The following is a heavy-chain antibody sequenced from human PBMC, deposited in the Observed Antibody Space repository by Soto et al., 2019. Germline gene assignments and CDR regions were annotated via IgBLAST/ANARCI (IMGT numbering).Heavy chain of an antibody. V-gene: IGHV3-30*18. CDR3: AKDKVPYFDYWSRQRWFDP. Sequence: GGSLRLSCVASGFSFSVFGMHWVRQFPGKGLEWVAVISNDGSKRYYIESVEGRFTISRDDSKNTLYLQMDSLRVDDTAVYYCAKDKVPYFDYWSRQRWFDPWGQGSPVTSPQ. D-gene: IGHD3-3*01. J-gene: IGHJ5*02. CDR2: ISNDGSKR. CDR1: GFSFSVFG.